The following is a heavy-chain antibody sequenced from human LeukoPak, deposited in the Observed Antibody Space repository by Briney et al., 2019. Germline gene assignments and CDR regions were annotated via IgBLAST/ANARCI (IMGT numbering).Heavy chain of an antibody. CDR3: AKGAAYYYDSSS. CDR1: GITFSSYS. D-gene: IGHD3-22*01. CDR2: ISGSGGST. J-gene: IGHJ5*02. Sequence: GGSLRFSCGASGITFSSYSMNWARQAPGKGLEWVSAISGSGGSTYYADSVKGRFTISRDNSKNTLYLQMNSLRAEDTAVYYCAKGAAYYYDSSSWGQGTLVTVSS. V-gene: IGHV3-23*01.